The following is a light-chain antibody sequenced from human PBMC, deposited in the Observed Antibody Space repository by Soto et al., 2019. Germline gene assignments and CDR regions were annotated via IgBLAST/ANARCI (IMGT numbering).Light chain of an antibody. J-gene: IGLJ3*02. Sequence: QSPLRQPASVSGSAGNSITISCSGTMRDVGAYNLVSWYQQHPGTAPKLIIYEVRNRPSGISSRFSGSRSGNKASLTISGLQYEEEGDYYCSAYIARSTLVFGGATK. CDR3: SAYIARSTLV. V-gene: IGLV2-14*01. CDR1: MRDVGAYNL. CDR2: EVR.